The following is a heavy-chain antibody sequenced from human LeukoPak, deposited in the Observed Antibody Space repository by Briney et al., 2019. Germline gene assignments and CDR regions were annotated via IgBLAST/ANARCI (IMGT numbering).Heavy chain of an antibody. D-gene: IGHD3-22*01. V-gene: IGHV3-74*01. CDR1: GLTFSSHW. Sequence: GGSLRLSCAASGLTFSSHWMHWVRQAPGKGLVWVSRITNDGSSTTYADSVKGRFTISRDNAKNMLYLQVNSLRAEDTAVYYCARGGPYYYDSSLNDYWGQGTLVTVSS. CDR2: ITNDGSST. J-gene: IGHJ4*02. CDR3: ARGGPYYYDSSLNDY.